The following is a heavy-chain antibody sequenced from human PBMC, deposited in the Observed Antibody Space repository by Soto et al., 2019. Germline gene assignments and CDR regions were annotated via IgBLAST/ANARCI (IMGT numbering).Heavy chain of an antibody. J-gene: IGHJ6*02. CDR1: GSTVSSNY. CDR2: IYSGGST. Sequence: PGGSLRLSCAASGSTVSSNYMSWVRQAPGKGLEWVSVIYSGGSTYYADSVKGRFTISRDNSKNTLYLQMNSLRAEDTAVYYCASSDVYSYYYYGMDVWGQGTTVTVSS. V-gene: IGHV3-53*01. CDR3: ASSDVYSYYYYGMDV.